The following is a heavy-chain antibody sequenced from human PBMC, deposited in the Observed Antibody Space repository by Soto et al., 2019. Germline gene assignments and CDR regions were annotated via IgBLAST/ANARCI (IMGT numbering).Heavy chain of an antibody. CDR1: GGSLSNPIFY. CDR2: IFYSGSA. CDR3: AGLYPYESSGYHLDY. V-gene: IGHV4-39*01. J-gene: IGHJ4*02. D-gene: IGHD3-22*01. Sequence: LGTPSPTLSVFGGSLSNPIFYLGWVRQPPGKGLEWIGSIFYSGSAYYNPSLKSRVTMSVDTSQNQFSLKLSSVTAADTAVYYCAGLYPYESSGYHLDYWGQGTLVTVSS.